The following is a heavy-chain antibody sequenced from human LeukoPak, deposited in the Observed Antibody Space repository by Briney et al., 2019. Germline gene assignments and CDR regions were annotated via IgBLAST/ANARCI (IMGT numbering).Heavy chain of an antibody. Sequence: ASVKVSCKASGYTFTGYYMHWMRQAPGQGLEWMGWINPNSGGTNYAQKFQGRVTMTRDTSISTAYMELSRLRSDDTAVCYCARDRGTDDIDPGAHDDAFDIWGQGTMVTVSS. CDR3: ARDRGTDDIDPGAHDDAFDI. CDR2: INPNSGGT. CDR1: GYTFTGYY. J-gene: IGHJ3*02. V-gene: IGHV1-2*02. D-gene: IGHD5-12*01.